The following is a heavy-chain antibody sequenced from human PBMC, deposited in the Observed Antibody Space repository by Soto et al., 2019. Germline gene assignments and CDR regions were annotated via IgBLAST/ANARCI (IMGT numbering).Heavy chain of an antibody. D-gene: IGHD6-6*01. V-gene: IGHV3-7*01. CDR2: IKQDGSEK. J-gene: IGHJ4*02. CDR3: ARSHLVDY. Sequence: DVQLVESGGGLVQPGGSLRLSCAASGFTFSSYWMNWVRQAPGKGLEWVANIKQDGSEKYYVDSVKGRFTISRDNAKNSLYRQMNSLRAEEPAVYYCARSHLVDYWGQGTLVTVSS. CDR1: GFTFSSYW.